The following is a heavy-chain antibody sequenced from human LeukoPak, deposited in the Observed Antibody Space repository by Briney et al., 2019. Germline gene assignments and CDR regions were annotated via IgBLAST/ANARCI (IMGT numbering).Heavy chain of an antibody. CDR1: GRSFSGYY. V-gene: IGHV4-34*01. CDR2: INHSGST. Sequence: SETLSLTCAVYGRSFSGYYWSWVRQPPGKELEWIGEINHSGSTNYNPSLKNRVYISLDMSKNQFSMKLSSVTAADTAVYYCATKDIVSYHYGAFDLWGRGTRVTVSS. CDR3: ATKDIVSYHYGAFDL. J-gene: IGHJ3*01. D-gene: IGHD2-15*01.